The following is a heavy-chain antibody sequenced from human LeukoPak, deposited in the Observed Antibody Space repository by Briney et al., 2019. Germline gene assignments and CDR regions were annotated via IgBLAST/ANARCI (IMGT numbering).Heavy chain of an antibody. D-gene: IGHD6-13*01. CDR2: IYTSGST. V-gene: IGHV4-61*02. CDR1: GGSISSGSYY. CDR3: ARNLIAAAASG. J-gene: IGHJ1*01. Sequence: SQTLSLTCTVSGGSISSGSYYWSWIRQPAGKGLEWIGRIYTSGSTNYNPSLKSRVTISVDTSKNQFSLKLSSVTAADTAVYYCARNLIAAAASGWGQGTLVTVSS.